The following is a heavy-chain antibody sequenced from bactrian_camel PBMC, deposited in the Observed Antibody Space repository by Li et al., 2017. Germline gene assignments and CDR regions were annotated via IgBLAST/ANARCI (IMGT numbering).Heavy chain of an antibody. V-gene: IGHV3S26*01. CDR1: GGPKLTFC. Sequence: VQLVESGGGSVQSGRSLILSCKVTGGPKLTFCMGWFRQAPGKGREGVACIEKDSSTSYADSVKGRFTISKDNSKKTLYLQMNNLKPEDTAMYYCAADAGTGGGWCSLSQNYPYWGRGTQVTVS. CDR2: IEKDSST. D-gene: IGHD1*01. CDR3: AADAGTGGGWCSLSQNYPY. J-gene: IGHJ4*01.